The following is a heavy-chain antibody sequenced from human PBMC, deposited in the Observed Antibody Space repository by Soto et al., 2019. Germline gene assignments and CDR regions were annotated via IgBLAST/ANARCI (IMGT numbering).Heavy chain of an antibody. CDR2: IIPIFGTA. CDR3: VRGHFVFWSGYPIEY. J-gene: IGHJ4*02. Sequence: SSVKVSCKASGGTFSSYAISWVRQAPGQGLEWMGGIIPIFGTANYAQKFQGRVTITADKSTSTAYMELSSLSSEDTAVYYCVRGHFVFWSGYPIEYGGQGPSVTVSS. CDR1: GGTFSSYA. D-gene: IGHD3-3*01. V-gene: IGHV1-69*06.